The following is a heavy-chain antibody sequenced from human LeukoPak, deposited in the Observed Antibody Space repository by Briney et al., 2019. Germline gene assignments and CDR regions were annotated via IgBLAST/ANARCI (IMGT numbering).Heavy chain of an antibody. Sequence: GGSLRLSCTASGFTLSRYAMNWVRQAPGKGLEWVAVISYDGDNKYYADSVKGRFTISRDNSKNTRYLQMNSLRAEDTALYYCGRVRISSGSDYGYYFDYWGQGTLVTVSS. J-gene: IGHJ4*02. V-gene: IGHV3-30-3*01. CDR2: ISYDGDNK. CDR3: GRVRISSGSDYGYYFDY. CDR1: GFTLSRYA. D-gene: IGHD1-26*01.